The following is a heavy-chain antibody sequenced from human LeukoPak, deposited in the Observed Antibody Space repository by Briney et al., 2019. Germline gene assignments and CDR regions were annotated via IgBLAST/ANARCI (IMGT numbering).Heavy chain of an antibody. CDR3: ARDEAGSGYIDY. CDR2: IYYSGST. V-gene: IGHV4-39*02. J-gene: IGHJ4*01. Sequence: PSETLSLTCTVSGGSISSSSYYWGWIRQPPGKGLEWIGSIYYSGSTYYNPSLKSRVTISVDTSKNQFSLKLSSVTAADTAVYYCARDEAGSGYIDYWGQGTLVTVSS. CDR1: GGSISSSSYY. D-gene: IGHD3-22*01.